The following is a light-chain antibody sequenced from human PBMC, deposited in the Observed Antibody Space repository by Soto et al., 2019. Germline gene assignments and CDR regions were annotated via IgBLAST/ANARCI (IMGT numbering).Light chain of an antibody. J-gene: IGLJ3*02. V-gene: IGLV2-14*03. CDR2: DVT. CDR1: GRDVGGYNY. Sequence: QSALTQPASVSGSPGQSITISCTGTGRDVGGYNYVSWYQHHPGKAPKLMIYDVTNRPSGISNRFSGSKSGITASLTISGLQAEDEADYYCSSYATGSIVLFGGGTKLTVL. CDR3: SSYATGSIVL.